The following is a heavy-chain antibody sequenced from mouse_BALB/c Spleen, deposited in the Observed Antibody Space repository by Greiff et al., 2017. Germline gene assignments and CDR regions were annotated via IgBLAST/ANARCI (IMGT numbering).Heavy chain of an antibody. D-gene: IGHD2-14*01. CDR3: ARNYRYSYAMDY. J-gene: IGHJ4*01. CDR2: ISSGSSTI. CDR1: GFTFSSFG. Sequence: EVQLVESGGGLVQPGGSRKLSCAASGFTFSSFGMHWVRQAPEKGLEWVAYISSGSSTIYYADTVKGRFTISRDNPKNTLFLQMTSLRSEDTAMYYCARNYRYSYAMDYWGQGTSVTVSS. V-gene: IGHV5-17*02.